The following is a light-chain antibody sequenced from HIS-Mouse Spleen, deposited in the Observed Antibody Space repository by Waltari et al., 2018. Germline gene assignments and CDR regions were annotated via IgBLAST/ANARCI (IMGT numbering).Light chain of an antibody. J-gene: IGLJ1*01. CDR2: SNN. V-gene: IGLV1-44*01. CDR3: AAWDDSLNGYV. Sequence: QSVLTQPPSASGTPGQRVAISCSVSRSNIGSKIVNWYPQPPGTAPKLLIYSNNQRPSGVPDRFSGSKSGTSASLAISGLQSEDEADYYCAAWDDSLNGYVFGTGTKVTVL. CDR1: RSNIGSKI.